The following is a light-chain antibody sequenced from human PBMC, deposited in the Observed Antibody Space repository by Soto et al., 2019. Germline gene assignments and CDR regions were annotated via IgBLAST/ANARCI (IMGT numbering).Light chain of an antibody. CDR3: SSYAGSNNPVI. CDR1: SSDVGGYNY. V-gene: IGLV2-8*01. CDR2: EVS. Sequence: QSALTQPPSASGSPGQSVTISCTGTSSDVGGYNYVSWYQQYPGKAPKFMIYEVSKRPSGVPDRFSGSKSGNTASLTVSGLQADDEADYYCSSYAGSNNPVIFGGGTKLTVL. J-gene: IGLJ2*01.